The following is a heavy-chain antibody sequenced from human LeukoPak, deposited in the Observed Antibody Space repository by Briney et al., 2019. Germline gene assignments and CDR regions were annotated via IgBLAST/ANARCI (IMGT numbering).Heavy chain of an antibody. D-gene: IGHD3-10*01. J-gene: IGHJ4*02. CDR3: AKEEYYYGSGSYGPFDY. Sequence: PGGSLRLSCAASGFTFSSYAMSWVRQAPGKGLEWVSAISGSGGSTYYADSVKGRFTISRDNSKNTLYLQMNSLRAEDTAVYYCAKEEYYYGSGSYGPFDYWGQGTLVTVSS. V-gene: IGHV3-23*01. CDR1: GFTFSSYA. CDR2: ISGSGGST.